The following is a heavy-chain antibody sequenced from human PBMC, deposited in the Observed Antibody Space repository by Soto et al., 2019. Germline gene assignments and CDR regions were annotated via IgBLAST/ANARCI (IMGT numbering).Heavy chain of an antibody. CDR3: ARFQYGDYYYYYGMDV. CDR1: GYSFTSYW. Sequence: PGESLKISCKGSGYSFTSYWIGWVRQMPGKGLEWMGIIYPGDSDTRYSPSFQGQVTISADKSISTAYLQWSSLKASDTAMYYCARFQYGDYYYYYGMDVWGQGTTVTVSS. V-gene: IGHV5-51*01. CDR2: IYPGDSDT. J-gene: IGHJ6*02. D-gene: IGHD4-17*01.